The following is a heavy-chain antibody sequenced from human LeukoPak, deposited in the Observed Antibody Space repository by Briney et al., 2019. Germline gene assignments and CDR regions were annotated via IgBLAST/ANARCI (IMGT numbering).Heavy chain of an antibody. CDR1: GFTFSSYS. Sequence: PGGSLRLSCAASGFTFSSYSMNWVRQAPGKGLEWVSSISSSSSYIYYADSVKGRFTISRDNAKNSLYLQMNSLRAEDTAVYYCASGVEVAGDVEMATSLDYWGQGTLVTVSS. CDR3: ASGVEVAGDVEMATSLDY. V-gene: IGHV3-21*01. D-gene: IGHD5-24*01. J-gene: IGHJ4*02. CDR2: ISSSSSYI.